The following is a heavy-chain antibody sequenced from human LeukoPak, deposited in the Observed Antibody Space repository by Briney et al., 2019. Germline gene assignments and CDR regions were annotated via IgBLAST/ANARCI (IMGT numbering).Heavy chain of an antibody. J-gene: IGHJ1*01. V-gene: IGHV1-69*01. Sequence: GSSVKVSCKASGGTFSSYAISWVRQAPGQGLEWMGGIIPIFGTANYAQKFQGRVTITADESTSTVYMKLSSLRSEDTAVYYCASNLRECTNGVCYHLQYFQHWGQGTLVTVSS. D-gene: IGHD2-8*01. CDR1: GGTFSSYA. CDR3: ASNLRECTNGVCYHLQYFQH. CDR2: IIPIFGTA.